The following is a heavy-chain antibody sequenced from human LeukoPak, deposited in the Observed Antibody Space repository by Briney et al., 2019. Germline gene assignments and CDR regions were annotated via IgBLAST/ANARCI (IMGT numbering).Heavy chain of an antibody. J-gene: IGHJ4*02. CDR2: IYSGGSA. V-gene: IGHV4-34*01. CDR3: ARGVVDYSTRSGYLSH. CDR1: SGSFNDYC. D-gene: IGHD3-22*01. Sequence: SETLSLTCAVYSGSFNDYCWIWLRQPPRRGLEWIGEIYSGGSANYDPSLKGRLAISVDPSKSQFSLKLSSLTAADTAVYFCARGVVDYSTRSGYLSHWGQGTLVTVSS.